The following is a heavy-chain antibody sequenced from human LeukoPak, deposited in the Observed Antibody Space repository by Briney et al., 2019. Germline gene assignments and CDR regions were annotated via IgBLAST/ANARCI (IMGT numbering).Heavy chain of an antibody. D-gene: IGHD6-19*01. CDR3: ARHIFSSGWYFFGAFDI. J-gene: IGHJ3*02. CDR2: IYHSGST. Sequence: ASETLSLTCAVSGGSISSSNWWSWVRQPPGKGLEWIGEIYHSGSTNYNPSLKSRVTISVDTSKNQFSLKLSSVTAADTAVYYCARHIFSSGWYFFGAFDIWGQGTMVTVSS. CDR1: GGSISSSNW. V-gene: IGHV4-4*02.